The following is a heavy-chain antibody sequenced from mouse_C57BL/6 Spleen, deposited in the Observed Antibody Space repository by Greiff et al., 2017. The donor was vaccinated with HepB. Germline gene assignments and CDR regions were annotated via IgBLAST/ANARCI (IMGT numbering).Heavy chain of an antibody. CDR1: GYSITSYY. CDR3: ARGGPNCDFNC. Sequence: EVMLVESGPGLAKPSQTLSLTCSVTGYSITSYYWNWIRKFPGNKLEFMGYISYSGSTYSNPSRKSRISITRDTYKNQYYLQLNSVTTEDTATYYCARGGPNCDFNCWGQGTTLTVSS. CDR2: ISYSGST. V-gene: IGHV3-8*01. J-gene: IGHJ2*01.